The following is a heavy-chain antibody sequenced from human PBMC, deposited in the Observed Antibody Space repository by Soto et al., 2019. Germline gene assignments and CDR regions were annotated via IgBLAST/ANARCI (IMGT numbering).Heavy chain of an antibody. CDR3: TTRGGGYYGMDV. Sequence: EVQLVESGGGLVKPGGSLRLSCAASGFTFSNAWVTWVRQPPGKGLEWVGRIKSKTDGGTTDYVAPVKGRFTISRDDSQNPLYLQMDSLKTEDTAVYYRTTRGGGYYGMDVWGQGTTVTVSS. CDR2: IKSKTDGGTT. J-gene: IGHJ6*02. V-gene: IGHV3-15*01. D-gene: IGHD3-16*01. CDR1: GFTFSNAW.